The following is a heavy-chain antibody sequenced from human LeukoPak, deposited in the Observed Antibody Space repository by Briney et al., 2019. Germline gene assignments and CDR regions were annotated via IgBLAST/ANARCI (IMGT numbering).Heavy chain of an antibody. V-gene: IGHV1-18*04. D-gene: IGHD2-21*01. CDR3: ARVLRPHMDY. Sequence: ASVKVSCKASGYTFTRYGISWVRQAPGQGLEWMGWISAYNGNTNYAQKLQGKVTMPTDTSTSTAYMELRSLRSDDTAVYYCARVLRPHMDYGGQGPLVTVPS. CDR2: ISAYNGNT. J-gene: IGHJ4*02. CDR1: GYTFTRYG.